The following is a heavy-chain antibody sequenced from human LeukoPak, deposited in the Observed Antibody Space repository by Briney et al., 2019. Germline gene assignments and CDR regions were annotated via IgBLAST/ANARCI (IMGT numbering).Heavy chain of an antibody. D-gene: IGHD1-1*01. J-gene: IGHJ3*02. CDR3: ASTPTRNAFDI. V-gene: IGHV4-61*02. CDR1: CGSISSGSYY. Sequence: SQTLSLTCTVSCGSISSGSYYWGWIRQPAGKGLEWIGRIYTSGSTNYNPSLKSRVTISVDTSKNQFSLKLSSVTAADTAVYYCASTPTRNAFDIWGQGTMVTVSS. CDR2: IYTSGST.